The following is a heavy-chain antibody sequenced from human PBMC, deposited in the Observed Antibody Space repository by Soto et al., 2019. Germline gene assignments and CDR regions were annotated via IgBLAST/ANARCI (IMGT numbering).Heavy chain of an antibody. D-gene: IGHD2-15*01. V-gene: IGHV3-30*18. J-gene: IGHJ4*02. CDR2: ISSDGSDK. CDR1: GFSFSDCG. Sequence: QVQLVESGGGVVQPGRSLRLSCAASGFSFSDCGMHWVRQAPGKGLEWVAAISSDGSDKYYSESVKGRFTLSRDNSRNTLFLQMNSLRVGDTAVYYCVKGSEVARQELDYWGQGTLVTVSS. CDR3: VKGSEVARQELDY.